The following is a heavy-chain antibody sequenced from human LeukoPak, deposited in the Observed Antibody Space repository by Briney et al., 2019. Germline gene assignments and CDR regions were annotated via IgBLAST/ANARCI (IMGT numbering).Heavy chain of an antibody. V-gene: IGHV3-53*01. J-gene: IGHJ5*02. CDR3: ARHDWFDP. Sequence: GGSLRLSCAVSGFTVSGDYMSWVRQAPGKGLEWVSVIYSGGSTYYADSVKGRFTISRDNSKNTLYLQMNSLRVEDTPVYYCARHDWFDPWGQGTLVTVSS. CDR1: GFTVSGDY. CDR2: IYSGGST.